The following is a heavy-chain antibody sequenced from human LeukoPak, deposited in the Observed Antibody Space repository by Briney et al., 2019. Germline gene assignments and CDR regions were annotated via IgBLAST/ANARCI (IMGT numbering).Heavy chain of an antibody. J-gene: IGHJ4*02. D-gene: IGHD5-18*01. CDR2: ITSSSSTI. V-gene: IGHV3-48*01. CDR3: ARVAHNSYGNVNCFDY. CDR1: GFACSTYS. Sequence: PGGSLRLSCAASGFACSTYSMNWLRQAPGKGLEWVSKITSSSSTIHYADSVKGRFTISRDNAKNSLYLHMNSLRAEDTAVYYCARVAHNSYGNVNCFDYWGQGTLVTVSS.